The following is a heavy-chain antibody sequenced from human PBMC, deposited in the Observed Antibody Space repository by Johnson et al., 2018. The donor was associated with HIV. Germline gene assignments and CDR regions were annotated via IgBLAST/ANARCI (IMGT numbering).Heavy chain of an antibody. Sequence: VQLVESGGGVVQPGGSLRLSCAASGFTVSSNYMSWVRQAPGKGLEWVSIIYSGGSTYYADSVKGRFTISRDNSKNTLYLQMNSLRAEDTAVYYCAREREGAFDIWGQGTMVTVSS. CDR3: AREREGAFDI. CDR1: GFTVSSNY. J-gene: IGHJ3*02. V-gene: IGHV3-66*02. CDR2: IYSGGST.